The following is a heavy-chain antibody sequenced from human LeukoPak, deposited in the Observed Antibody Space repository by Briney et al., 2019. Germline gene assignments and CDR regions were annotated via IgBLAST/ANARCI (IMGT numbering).Heavy chain of an antibody. CDR1: GFLFSSHW. CDR2: INYDGSEK. V-gene: IGHV3-7*01. D-gene: IGHD3-16*01. J-gene: IGHJ4*02. Sequence: GGSLRLSCAASGFLFSSHWMSWVRQAPGQGLEWVANINYDGSEKLFVDSVRGRFTISRDNAKNSLYLQMNSLRVEDTAIYYCARGGGLTDYWGQGTLVTVSS. CDR3: ARGGGLTDY.